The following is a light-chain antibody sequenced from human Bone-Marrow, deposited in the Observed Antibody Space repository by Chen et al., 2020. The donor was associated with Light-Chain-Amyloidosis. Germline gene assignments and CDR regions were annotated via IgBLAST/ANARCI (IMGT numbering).Light chain of an antibody. V-gene: IGKV1-33*01. CDR2: DAS. CDR1: QDISNY. Sequence: DIQMTQSPSSLSVSVGDRVSITCQASQDISNYLNWYLQKPGEAPKLLIYDASNLGAGVPSRFSGGRSGTHFTLTISSLQPEDVETFYCQQYHTLPLTFGGGTKLEIK. J-gene: IGKJ4*01. CDR3: QQYHTLPLT.